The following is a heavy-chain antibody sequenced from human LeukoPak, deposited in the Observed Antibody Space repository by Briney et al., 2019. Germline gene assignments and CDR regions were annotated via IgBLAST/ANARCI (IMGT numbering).Heavy chain of an antibody. D-gene: IGHD1-26*01. J-gene: IGHJ4*02. CDR3: ARVSGSYAPLDY. CDR1: GYTFTSYD. CDR2: MNPNSGDT. V-gene: IGHV1-8*03. Sequence: ASVKVSCKASGYTFTSYDINWVRQASGQGLEWLGWMNPNSGDTGYAQKFQGRVTITRDTSISTAYMELRSLRSDDTAVYYCARVSGSYAPLDYWGQGTLVTVSS.